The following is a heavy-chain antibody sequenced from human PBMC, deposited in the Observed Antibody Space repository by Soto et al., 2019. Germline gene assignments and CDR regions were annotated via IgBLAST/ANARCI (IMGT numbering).Heavy chain of an antibody. J-gene: IGHJ2*01. CDR3: ARKVIRSSYKPYDLYFDL. CDR2: IIPILGIA. CDR1: GGTFSSYT. Sequence: QVQLVQSGAEVKKPGSSVKVSCKASGGTFSSYTISWVRQAPGQGLEWMGRIIPILGIANYAQKFQGRVTITADKSTSTAYMELSSLRSEDTAVYYCARKVIRSSYKPYDLYFDLWGRGTLVTVSS. D-gene: IGHD6-13*01. V-gene: IGHV1-69*02.